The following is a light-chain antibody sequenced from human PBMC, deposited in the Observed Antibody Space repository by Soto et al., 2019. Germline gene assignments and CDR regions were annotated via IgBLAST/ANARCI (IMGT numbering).Light chain of an antibody. Sequence: QSVLTQPAFVSGSPGQSITISCTGTSSDVGGYNYVSWYQQHPGKAPKLMIYDVSNRPSGVSNRFSGSKSGNTASLTISGLQAEDEADYYCSSYTSSSTPGVVFGGGTKLTVL. J-gene: IGLJ2*01. CDR3: SSYTSSSTPGVV. CDR1: SSDVGGYNY. CDR2: DVS. V-gene: IGLV2-14*01.